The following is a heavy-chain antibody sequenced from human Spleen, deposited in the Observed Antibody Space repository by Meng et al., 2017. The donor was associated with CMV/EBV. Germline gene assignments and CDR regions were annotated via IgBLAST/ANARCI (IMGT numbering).Heavy chain of an antibody. CDR2: IYYSGST. CDR3: ARDRGYATYSY. D-gene: IGHD3-22*01. Sequence: GSLRLSCTVSGGSISSSSYYWGWIRQPPGKGLEWIGSIYYSGSTYYNPSLRSRVTISLDTSKKQFSLKLSSVTAADTAVYYCARDRGYATYSYWGQGTLVTVSS. J-gene: IGHJ4*02. V-gene: IGHV4-39*07. CDR1: GGSISSSSYY.